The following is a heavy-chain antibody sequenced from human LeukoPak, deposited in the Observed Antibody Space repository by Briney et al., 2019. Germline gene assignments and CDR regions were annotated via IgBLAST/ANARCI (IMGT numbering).Heavy chain of an antibody. V-gene: IGHV4-34*01. CDR3: ARASPEGGYYPSGSPLPVDY. CDR1: GXSFSGYY. Sequence: SETLSLTCAVYGXSFSGYYWSWIRQPPGKGLEWIGEINHSGSTKYNPSLKSRVTISVDTSRNQFSLKLSSVTAADTAMYYCARASPEGGYYPSGSPLPVDYWGQGTLVTVSS. CDR2: INHSGST. D-gene: IGHD3-10*01. J-gene: IGHJ4*02.